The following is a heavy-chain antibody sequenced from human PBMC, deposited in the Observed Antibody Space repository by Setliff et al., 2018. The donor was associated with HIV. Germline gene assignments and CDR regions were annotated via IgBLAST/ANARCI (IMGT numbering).Heavy chain of an antibody. CDR2: INPSGGST. V-gene: IGHV1-46*01. Sequence: ASVKVSCKASGGTSSTHAMHWVRQAPGQGLEWMGIINPSGGSTIYAQRFQGRVTMTRGTSTSTVCMDLRSLRSEDTAVYYCARVKSGRYPNGAFDIWGQGTMVTVSS. J-gene: IGHJ3*02. CDR1: GGTSSTHA. CDR3: ARVKSGRYPNGAFDI. D-gene: IGHD1-26*01.